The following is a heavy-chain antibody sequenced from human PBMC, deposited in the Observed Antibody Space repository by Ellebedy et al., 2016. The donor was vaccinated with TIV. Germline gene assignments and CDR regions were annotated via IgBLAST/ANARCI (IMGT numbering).Heavy chain of an antibody. CDR1: GFIFSNYA. J-gene: IGHJ4*02. CDR2: ISYDGENS. V-gene: IGHV3-30*03. D-gene: IGHD1-26*01. Sequence: GGSLRLSCVASGFIFSNYAMHWVRQAPGKGPEWVAVISYDGENSHYADSVEGRFTISRDNSMDTLYLQMNSLRAEETAIYYCAREIDAPDAYYFSENCYPDYWGQGTLVTVSS. CDR3: AREIDAPDAYYFSENCYPDY.